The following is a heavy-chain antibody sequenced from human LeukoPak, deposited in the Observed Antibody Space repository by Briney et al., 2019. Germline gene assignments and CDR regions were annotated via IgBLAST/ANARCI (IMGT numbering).Heavy chain of an antibody. D-gene: IGHD4-23*01. CDR1: GFTFSDYA. CDR2: ISYDGSNK. V-gene: IGHV3-30-3*01. Sequence: GRSLRLSCAASGFTFSDYAMHWVRQAPGKGLEWVAVISYDGSNKYYADSVKGRFTISRDNSKNTLYLQMNSLRAEDTAVYYCARGRPHGNDYWGQGTLVTVSS. CDR3: ARGRPHGNDY. J-gene: IGHJ4*02.